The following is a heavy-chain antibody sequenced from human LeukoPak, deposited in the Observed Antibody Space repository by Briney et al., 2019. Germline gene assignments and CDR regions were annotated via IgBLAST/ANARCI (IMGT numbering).Heavy chain of an antibody. CDR1: GGTFNSYA. CDR3: ARARNYYDSGFLFDY. Sequence: SVKVSCKASGGTFNSYAISWVRQAPGQGLEWMGGIIPIFGTANYAQKFQGRVTITADESTSTAYMELSSLRSEDTAVYYCARARNYYDSGFLFDYWGQGTLVTVSS. D-gene: IGHD3-22*01. J-gene: IGHJ4*02. CDR2: IIPIFGTA. V-gene: IGHV1-69*13.